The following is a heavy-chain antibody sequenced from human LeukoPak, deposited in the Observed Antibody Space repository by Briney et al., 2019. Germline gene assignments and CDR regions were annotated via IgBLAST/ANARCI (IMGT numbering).Heavy chain of an antibody. CDR1: GYTFTSYG. Sequence: ASVKVSCKASGYTFTSYGITWVRQAPGQGLEWMGWINAYNSNTNYAQNLQGRVTMTTDTSTSTAYMELRSLRSDDTAVYYCARAYYDFWSGTWNDYYYMDVWGKGTTVTVSS. V-gene: IGHV1-18*01. D-gene: IGHD3-3*01. J-gene: IGHJ6*03. CDR2: INAYNSNT. CDR3: ARAYYDFWSGTWNDYYYMDV.